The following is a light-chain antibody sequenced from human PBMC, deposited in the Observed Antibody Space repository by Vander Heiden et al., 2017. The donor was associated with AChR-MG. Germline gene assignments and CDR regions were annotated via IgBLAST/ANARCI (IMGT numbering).Light chain of an antibody. Sequence: QSALTQPRSVSGSPGQSVTISCTGTSSDVGGYKYVSWYQQHPGKGPKFMIYDVSKRPSGVPDRFSGSKSGNTASLTISGLQAEDEADYYCCSYAGSYWVFGGGTKLTVL. V-gene: IGLV2-11*01. CDR3: CSYAGSYWV. CDR1: SSDVGGYKY. J-gene: IGLJ3*02. CDR2: DVS.